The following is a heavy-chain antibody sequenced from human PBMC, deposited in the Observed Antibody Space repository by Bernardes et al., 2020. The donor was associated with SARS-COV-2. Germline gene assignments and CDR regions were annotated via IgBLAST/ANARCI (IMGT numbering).Heavy chain of an antibody. D-gene: IGHD3-22*01. V-gene: IGHV1-2*04. CDR3: ARESFFDSSGYYYPNPFDC. CDR1: GDTFTSYA. CDR2: INPNSGAT. J-gene: IGHJ4*02. Sequence: ASVKVSCKASGDTFTSYAFSWVRQAPGQGLEWMGWINPNSGATKYAQKFQGWVTMTRDTSISTAYMELSRLRSADTAVYYCARESFFDSSGYYYPNPFDCWGQGTLVTVSS.